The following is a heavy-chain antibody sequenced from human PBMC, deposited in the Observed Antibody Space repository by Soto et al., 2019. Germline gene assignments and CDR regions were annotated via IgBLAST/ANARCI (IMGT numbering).Heavy chain of an antibody. CDR3: ARRGSIFPHYYYVMDL. CDR2: ISNSGANT. Sequence: EVQLLENGGGLVQPGGSLRLSCAASGFTFSASVMSWVRQAPGKGLEWVSSISNSGANTYYADPVKGRFTSSRDNSNNTLSLQMNSMRAEDTALYYSARRGSIFPHYYYVMDLWGKGTTVTVSS. CDR1: GFTFSASV. V-gene: IGHV3-23*01. D-gene: IGHD6-13*01. J-gene: IGHJ6*04.